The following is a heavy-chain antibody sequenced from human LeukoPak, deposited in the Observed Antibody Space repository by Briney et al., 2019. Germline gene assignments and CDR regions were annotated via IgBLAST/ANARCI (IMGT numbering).Heavy chain of an antibody. CDR3: ARGLTYYYEFREIDY. J-gene: IGHJ4*02. V-gene: IGHV1-2*02. D-gene: IGHD3-22*01. Sequence: ASVKVSCKASGYTITGYYMHWVRQAPGQGLEWMGWINPNSGGTNYAQKFQGRVTMTRDTSISTAYMELSRLRSDDTAVYYCARGLTYYYEFREIDYWGQGTLVTVSS. CDR1: GYTITGYY. CDR2: INPNSGGT.